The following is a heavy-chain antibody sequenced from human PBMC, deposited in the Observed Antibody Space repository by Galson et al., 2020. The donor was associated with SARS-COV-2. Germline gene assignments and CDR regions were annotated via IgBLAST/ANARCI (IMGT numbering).Heavy chain of an antibody. CDR3: ARGTGYYYYMDV. V-gene: IGHV3-13*01. CDR1: GFTFSSYD. CDR2: IGTAGDT. D-gene: IGHD1-1*01. Sequence: GESLKISCAASGFTFSSYDMHWVRQATGKGLEWVSAIGTAGDTYYPGSVKGRFTISRENAKNSLYLQMNSLRAGDTAVYYCARGTGYYYYMDVWGKGTTVTVSS. J-gene: IGHJ6*03.